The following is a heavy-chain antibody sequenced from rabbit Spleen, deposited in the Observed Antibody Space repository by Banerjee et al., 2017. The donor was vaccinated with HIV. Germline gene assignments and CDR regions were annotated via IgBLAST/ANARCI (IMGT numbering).Heavy chain of an antibody. CDR3: ARAPTNNYQLSRLDL. V-gene: IGHV1S45*01. D-gene: IGHD1-1*01. CDR1: GLDFSVKYY. J-gene: IGHJ3*01. Sequence: QEQLVESGGGLVQPEGSLTLTCKASGLDFSVKYYMCWVRQAPGKGLEWIGCILAGNSGNTYYASWAKGRFTISKTSSTTVTLQMTSLTAADTATYFCARAPTNNYQLSRLDLWGPGTLVTVS. CDR2: ILAGNSGNT.